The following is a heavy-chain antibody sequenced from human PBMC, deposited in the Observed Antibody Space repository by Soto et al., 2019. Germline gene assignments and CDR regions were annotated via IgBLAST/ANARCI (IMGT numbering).Heavy chain of an antibody. CDR2: IDPSDSYT. CDR3: ARLAMVRGVPTYVMDV. V-gene: IGHV5-10-1*01. CDR1: GYSFTIYW. Sequence: EVQLVQSGAEVKKPGESLRISCKGSGYSFTIYWISWVRQMPGKGLEWMGRIDPSDSYTNYSPSFQGHVTISADKSISTAYLQWSSLKASDTAMYYCARLAMVRGVPTYVMDVWGQGTTVTLSS. D-gene: IGHD3-10*01. J-gene: IGHJ6*02.